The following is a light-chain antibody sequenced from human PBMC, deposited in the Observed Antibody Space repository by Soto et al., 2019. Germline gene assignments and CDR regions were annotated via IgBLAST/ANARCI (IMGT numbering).Light chain of an antibody. CDR1: QSVRSG. Sequence: EIVLTQSPGTLSLSPGEGATLSCWASQSVRSGSLAWYQQKPGQAPRLLIYGASTRATGIPARFSGSGSGTEFTLTISSLQSEDFAVYYCQQYNNWPRTFGQGTKVDI. J-gene: IGKJ1*01. V-gene: IGKV3-15*01. CDR2: GAS. CDR3: QQYNNWPRT.